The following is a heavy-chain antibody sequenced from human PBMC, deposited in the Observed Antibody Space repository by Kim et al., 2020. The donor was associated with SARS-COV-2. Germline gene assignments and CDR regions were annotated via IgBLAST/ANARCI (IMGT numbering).Heavy chain of an antibody. Sequence: GGSLRLSCAASGFNISINYMTWVRQAPGKGLEWVSLIYSGGGTDYAKSVKGRFSISRDKSQNTLFLQMNGLRAEDTAVYYCATRSVSAPRWGQGTLVTVS. CDR3: ATRSVSAPR. CDR1: GFNISINY. J-gene: IGHJ4*02. CDR2: IYSGGGT. V-gene: IGHV3-53*01. D-gene: IGHD6-19*01.